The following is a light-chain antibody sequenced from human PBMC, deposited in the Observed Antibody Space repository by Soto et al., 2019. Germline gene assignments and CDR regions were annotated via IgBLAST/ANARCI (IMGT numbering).Light chain of an antibody. J-gene: IGLJ3*02. CDR3: YSYAGRNIWV. CDR1: GSDIGAYNF. Sequence: QSVLAQPPSASGSPGQSVTISCTGSGSDIGAYNFVSWYQQHPGKAPKLMIFGVTERPSGVPGRFSGSKSGNTASLTVSGLQADDEAVYYCYSYAGRNIWVFGGGTKLTVL. CDR2: GVT. V-gene: IGLV2-8*01.